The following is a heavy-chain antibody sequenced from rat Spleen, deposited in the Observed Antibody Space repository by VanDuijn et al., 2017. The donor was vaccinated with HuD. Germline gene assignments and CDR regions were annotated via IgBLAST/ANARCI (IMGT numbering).Heavy chain of an antibody. CDR1: GFTFSDYY. D-gene: IGHD1-12*02. CDR2: ISSDGGST. CDR3: ARLMVVITLYVMDA. V-gene: IGHV5-29*01. J-gene: IGHJ4*01. Sequence: EVQLVESDGGLVQPGRSLKLSCAASGFTFSDYYMAWVRQAPTKGLEWVATISSDGGSTYYRDSVKGRFTVSRDNAKSTLYLQMDSLRSEDTATYYCARLMVVITLYVMDAWGQGASVTVSS.